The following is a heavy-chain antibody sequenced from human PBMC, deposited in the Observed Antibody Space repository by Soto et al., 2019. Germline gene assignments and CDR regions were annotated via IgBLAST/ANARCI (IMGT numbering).Heavy chain of an antibody. V-gene: IGHV1-3*01. Sequence: QVQLVQSGAEVKKPGASVKVSCKASGYTFTSYAMHWVRQAPGQRPEWMGWIDDGNGNTKYSQKFQGRVTITRDTSESTAYMELSSLRSEDTAVYYCARDLGGWPDYWGQGTLVTVSS. CDR3: ARDLGGWPDY. CDR2: IDDGNGNT. D-gene: IGHD2-15*01. CDR1: GYTFTSYA. J-gene: IGHJ4*02.